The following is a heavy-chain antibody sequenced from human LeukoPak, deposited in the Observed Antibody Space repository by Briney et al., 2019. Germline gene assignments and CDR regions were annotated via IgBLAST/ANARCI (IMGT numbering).Heavy chain of an antibody. CDR3: ARTVDTAMANDAFDI. Sequence: GESLRISCKGSGYSFTSYWISWVRQMPGKGLEWMGRIDPSDSYTNYSPSFQGHVTISADKSISTAYLQWSSLKVSDTAMYYCARTVDTAMANDAFDIWGQGTMVTVSS. CDR2: IDPSDSYT. CDR1: GYSFTSYW. J-gene: IGHJ3*02. D-gene: IGHD5-18*01. V-gene: IGHV5-10-1*01.